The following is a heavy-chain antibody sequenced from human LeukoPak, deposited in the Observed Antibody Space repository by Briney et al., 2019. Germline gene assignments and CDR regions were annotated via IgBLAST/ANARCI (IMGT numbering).Heavy chain of an antibody. CDR3: AREGGDPPWLDP. J-gene: IGHJ5*02. CDR1: DGSITNYD. V-gene: IGHV4-4*07. D-gene: IGHD6-25*01. CDR2: INWSGIT. Sequence: SETLSLTCTGSDGSITNYDWTWIRQSAGKGLEWIGHINWSGITNSNPSLKSRVTMSVNTSKNQFSLNLTSLTAADTAVYFCAREGGDPPWLDPWGPGKLVTVSS.